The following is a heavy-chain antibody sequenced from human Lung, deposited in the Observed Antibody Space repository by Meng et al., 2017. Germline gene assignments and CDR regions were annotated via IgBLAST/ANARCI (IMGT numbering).Heavy chain of an antibody. V-gene: IGHV4-61*02. D-gene: IGHD3-22*01. CDR1: GGSISSGSYY. J-gene: IGHJ4*02. CDR3: AGTYYYDSSGYDVVFDY. CDR2: IYTSGST. Sequence: SETLSLTCTVSGGSISSGSYYWSWIRQPAGKGLEWIGRIYTSGSTNYNPSLKSRVTISVDTSKNQFSLKLSSVTAADTAVYYCAGTYYYDSSGYDVVFDYWGQGTLVTVSS.